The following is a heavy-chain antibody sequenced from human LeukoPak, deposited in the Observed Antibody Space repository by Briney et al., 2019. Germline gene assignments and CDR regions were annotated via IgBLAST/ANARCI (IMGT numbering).Heavy chain of an antibody. Sequence: ASVKVSCKASGYTFTSYYMHWVRQAPGQGLEWMGIINPSGGSTSYAQKFQGRVTMTRDTSISTVYMELNRLRSDDTAVYYCAREVGQIDYWGQGTLVTVSS. CDR2: INPSGGST. CDR3: AREVGQIDY. J-gene: IGHJ4*02. V-gene: IGHV1-46*01. CDR1: GYTFTSYY. D-gene: IGHD3/OR15-3a*01.